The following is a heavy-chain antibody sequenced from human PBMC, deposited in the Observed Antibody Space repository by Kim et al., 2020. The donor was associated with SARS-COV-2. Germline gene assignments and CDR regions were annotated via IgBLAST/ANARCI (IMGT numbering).Heavy chain of an antibody. D-gene: IGHD4-4*01. CDR3: ARTSYSNYVAGMDV. V-gene: IGHV4-61*05. J-gene: IGHJ6*02. Sequence: NPALKSRVTISVDKSKNQFSLKLSSVTAADTAVYYCARTSYSNYVAGMDVWGQGTTVTVSS.